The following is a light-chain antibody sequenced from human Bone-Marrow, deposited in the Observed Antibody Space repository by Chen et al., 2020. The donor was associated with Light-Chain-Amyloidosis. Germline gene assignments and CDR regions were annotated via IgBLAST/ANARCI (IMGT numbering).Light chain of an antibody. CDR2: DES. CDR1: NIGSTS. Sequence: SYVLTQPSSVSVSPGQTAPVACGGNNIGSTSVHWSQQKQGQAPLLVVYDESDRPSGIPERLSGSNSGNTATLTISRVEAGDEADYYCQGWDRSSDRPVFGGGTKLTVL. CDR3: QGWDRSSDRPV. J-gene: IGLJ3*02. V-gene: IGLV3-21*02.